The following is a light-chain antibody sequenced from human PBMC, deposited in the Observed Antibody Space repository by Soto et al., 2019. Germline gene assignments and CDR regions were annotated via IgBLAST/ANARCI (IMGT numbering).Light chain of an antibody. CDR2: GGS. V-gene: IGKV3-20*01. CDR3: QQYAFSPRT. CDR1: QSIDSKY. Sequence: EIVLTQSPGTLALSPVERATLSCRASQSIDSKYFSWYQQKPGQAPRLLIYGGSRRATGVPDRFSGAGSGTDFTLTISRLEPEDFAVFYCQQYAFSPRTFGQGTRLQIK. J-gene: IGKJ5*01.